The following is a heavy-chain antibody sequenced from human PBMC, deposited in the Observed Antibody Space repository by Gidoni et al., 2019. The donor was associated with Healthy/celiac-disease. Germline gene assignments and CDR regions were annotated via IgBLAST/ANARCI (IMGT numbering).Heavy chain of an antibody. CDR3: AKRRELLRLFDY. D-gene: IGHD1-26*01. J-gene: IGHJ4*02. Sequence: EVQLLESGGGLVQPGGSLRLSCAASGCTFSSYAMSWVRQAPGKGLEWVSAISGSGGSTYYADSVKGRFTISRDNSKNTLYLQMNSLRAEDTAVYYCAKRRELLRLFDYWGQGTLVTVSS. CDR2: ISGSGGST. CDR1: GCTFSSYA. V-gene: IGHV3-23*01.